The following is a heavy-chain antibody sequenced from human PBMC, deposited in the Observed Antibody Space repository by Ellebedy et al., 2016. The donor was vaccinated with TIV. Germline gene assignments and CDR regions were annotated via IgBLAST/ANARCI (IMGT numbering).Heavy chain of an antibody. CDR3: ARDSSTSPHERTFFDY. D-gene: IGHD2-2*01. V-gene: IGHV4-34*01. J-gene: IGHJ4*02. Sequence: SETLSLXCAVYGGSLSGHYWSWIRQAPGKGLEWIAEINHSGSIKYNPSLKSRVTLSVDPSKNQFSLKLSSVTAADTARYYCARDSSTSPHERTFFDYWGQGTLVTVSS. CDR2: INHSGSI. CDR1: GGSLSGHY.